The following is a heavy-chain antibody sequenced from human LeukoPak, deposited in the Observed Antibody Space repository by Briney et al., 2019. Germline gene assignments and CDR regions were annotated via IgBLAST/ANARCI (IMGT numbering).Heavy chain of an antibody. CDR3: ARGPLTRYYDSSGYYYSAFFDY. J-gene: IGHJ4*02. V-gene: IGHV3-74*01. CDR1: GFTFSSYW. Sequence: GGSLRLSRAASGFTFSSYWMHWARQAPGKGLVWVSRINSDGSSTSYADSVKGRFTISRDNAKNTLYLQMNSLRAEDTAVYYCARGPLTRYYDSSGYYYSAFFDYWGQGTLVTVSS. D-gene: IGHD3-22*01. CDR2: INSDGSST.